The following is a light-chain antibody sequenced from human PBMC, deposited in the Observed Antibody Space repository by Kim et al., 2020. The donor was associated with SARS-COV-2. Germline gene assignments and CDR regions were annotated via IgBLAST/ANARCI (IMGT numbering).Light chain of an antibody. CDR2: RDD. J-gene: IGLJ1*01. CDR3: AAWDSSLSAYV. Sequence: QTATLTCTGNSNNVGNQGAAWLQQLPGTPPKLLSYRDDNRPPGISERLSASRSGNTASLTITGLQPEDEADYYCAAWDSSLSAYVFGTGTKVTVL. V-gene: IGLV10-54*01. CDR1: SNNVGNQG.